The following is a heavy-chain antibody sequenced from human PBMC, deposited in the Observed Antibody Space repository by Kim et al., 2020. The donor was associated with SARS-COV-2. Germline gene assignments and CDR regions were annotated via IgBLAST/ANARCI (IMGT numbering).Heavy chain of an antibody. Sequence: GGSLRLSCAASGFTFSNAWMSWVRQAPGKGLEWVGRSKSKTDGGTTDYAAPVKGRFTISRDDSKNTLYLQMNSLKTEDTAVYYCTTDGVSSGRYYYYGMDVWGQGTTVTVSS. D-gene: IGHD6-19*01. CDR3: TTDGVSSGRYYYYGMDV. CDR1: GFTFSNAW. J-gene: IGHJ6*02. V-gene: IGHV3-15*01. CDR2: SKSKTDGGTT.